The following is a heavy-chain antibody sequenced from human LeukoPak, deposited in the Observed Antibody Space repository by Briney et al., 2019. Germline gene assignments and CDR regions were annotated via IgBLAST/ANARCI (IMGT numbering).Heavy chain of an antibody. D-gene: IGHD6-19*01. CDR3: SNGRTSSGTLQHDY. CDR1: DFSFITYA. J-gene: IGHJ4*02. CDR2: ISGGGDAT. V-gene: IGHV3-23*01. Sequence: GGSLRLSCAASDFSFITYAMSWVRQAPGKGLEWVSTISGGGDATYYADSVKGRFTISRDNSKNTLYLQMNSLRAEDTALYYCSNGRTSSGTLQHDYWGQGTLVTVSS.